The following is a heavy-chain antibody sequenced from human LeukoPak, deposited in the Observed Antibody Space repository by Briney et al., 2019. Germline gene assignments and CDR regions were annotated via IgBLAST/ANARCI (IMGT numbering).Heavy chain of an antibody. Sequence: GASVKVSCKASGYTFTSYDINWVRQATGQGLEWMGWMNPNSGNTGYAQKFQGRVTMTRNTSISTAYMELSSLRSEDTAVYYCARSITMVRGVIPNRYYYYYMDVWGKGTTVTISS. D-gene: IGHD3-10*01. CDR1: GYTFTSYD. J-gene: IGHJ6*03. CDR2: MNPNSGNT. V-gene: IGHV1-8*01. CDR3: ARSITMVRGVIPNRYYYYYMDV.